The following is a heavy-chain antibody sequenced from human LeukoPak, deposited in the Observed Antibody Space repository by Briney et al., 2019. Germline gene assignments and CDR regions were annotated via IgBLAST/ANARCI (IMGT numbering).Heavy chain of an antibody. Sequence: PSETLSLTCTVSGGSISSSSYYWGCIRQPPGKGLEWIGSIYYSGSTYYNPSLKSRVTISVDTSKNQFSLKLSSVTAADTAVYFCARGGPPGYYYDYYMDVWGKGTTVTISS. CDR1: GGSISSSSYY. V-gene: IGHV4-39*01. CDR2: IYYSGST. J-gene: IGHJ6*03. CDR3: ARGGPPGYYYDYYMDV.